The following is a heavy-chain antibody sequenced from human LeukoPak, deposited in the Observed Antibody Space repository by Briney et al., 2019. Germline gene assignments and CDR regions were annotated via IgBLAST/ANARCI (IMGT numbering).Heavy chain of an antibody. Sequence: SETLSLTCTVSGGSISSSSYYLGCIRQPPGKGLEWIGSIYYSGSTYYNPSLKSRVTISVDTSKNQFSLKLSSVTAADTAVYYCARLGGFYGSGSYYNPHFDYWGQGTLVTVSS. CDR1: GGSISSSSYY. CDR2: IYYSGST. J-gene: IGHJ4*02. V-gene: IGHV4-39*01. D-gene: IGHD3-10*01. CDR3: ARLGGFYGSGSYYNPHFDY.